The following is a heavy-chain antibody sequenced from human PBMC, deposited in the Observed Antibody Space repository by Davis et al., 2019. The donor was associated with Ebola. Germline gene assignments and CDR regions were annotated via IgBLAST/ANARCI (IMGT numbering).Heavy chain of an antibody. J-gene: IGHJ6*02. CDR3: ARELLRYYGMDV. CDR2: ISGSGGST. CDR1: GFTFSSYA. V-gene: IGHV3-23*01. Sequence: GESLKISCVVSGFTFSSYAMSWVRQAPGKGLEWVSAISGSGGSTYYADSVKGRFTISRDNAKNSLYLQMNSLRAEDTAVYYCARELLRYYGMDVWGQGTTVTVSS.